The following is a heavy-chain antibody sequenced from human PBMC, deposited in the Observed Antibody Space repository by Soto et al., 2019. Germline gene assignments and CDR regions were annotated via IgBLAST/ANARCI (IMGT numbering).Heavy chain of an antibody. V-gene: IGHV4-59*01. CDR3: ARGGGWLRSPFDY. CDR1: GGSISSYY. Sequence: SETLSLTCTVSGGSISSYYWSWFRQPPGKGLEWIGYIYYSGSTNYNPSLKSRVTISVDTSKNQFSLKLSSVTAADTAVYYCARGGGWLRSPFDYWGQGTLVIVSA. CDR2: IYYSGST. J-gene: IGHJ4*02. D-gene: IGHD5-12*01.